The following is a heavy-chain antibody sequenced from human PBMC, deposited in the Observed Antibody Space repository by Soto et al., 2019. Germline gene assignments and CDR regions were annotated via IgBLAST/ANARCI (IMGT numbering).Heavy chain of an antibody. D-gene: IGHD6-19*01. J-gene: IGHJ4*02. CDR3: ARVTGYSSGWDSGYFDY. CDR2: IIPIFGTA. V-gene: IGHV1-69*01. Sequence: QVQLVQSGAEVKKPGSSVKVSCKASGGTFSSYAISWVRQAPGQGLEWMGGIIPIFGTANYAQKFQGRVTITADESTSTAYMELSSLRSEDTAVYYCARVTGYSSGWDSGYFDYWGQGTLVTVSS. CDR1: GGTFSSYA.